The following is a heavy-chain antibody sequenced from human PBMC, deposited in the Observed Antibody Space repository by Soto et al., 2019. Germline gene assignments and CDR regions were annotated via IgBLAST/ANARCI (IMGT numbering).Heavy chain of an antibody. Sequence: PGGSLRLSCAASGFTFSSYSMNWVRQAPGKGLEWVSSISSSSSYIYYADSVKGRFTISRDNAKNSLYLQMNSLRAEDTAVYYCARDQTAMVTGGDYYYYYGMDVWGQGTTVTVSS. CDR2: ISSSSSYI. D-gene: IGHD5-18*01. J-gene: IGHJ6*02. V-gene: IGHV3-21*01. CDR1: GFTFSSYS. CDR3: ARDQTAMVTGGDYYYYYGMDV.